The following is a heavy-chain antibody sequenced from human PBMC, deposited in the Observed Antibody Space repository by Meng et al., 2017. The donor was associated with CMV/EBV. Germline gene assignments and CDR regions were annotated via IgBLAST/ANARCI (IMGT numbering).Heavy chain of an antibody. CDR3: ARDDHVLWFGESGYYYGMDV. D-gene: IGHD3-10*01. J-gene: IGHJ6*02. V-gene: IGHV3-21*01. Sequence: GGSLRLSCSASGFTFSSYSMNWVRQAPGKGLGWFSSISSSSSYIYCADSVKGRFTISRDNAKNSLYLQMNSLRAEDTAVYYCARDDHVLWFGESGYYYGMDVWGQGTTVTVSS. CDR2: ISSSSSYI. CDR1: GFTFSSYS.